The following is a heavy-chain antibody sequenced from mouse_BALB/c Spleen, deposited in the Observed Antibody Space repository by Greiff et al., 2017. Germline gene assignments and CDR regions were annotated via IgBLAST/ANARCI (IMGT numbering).Heavy chain of an antibody. CDR2: IRNKANGYTT. CDR1: GFTFTDYY. J-gene: IGHJ2*01. CDR3: ARDSDGNYDY. Sequence: EVKVVESGGGLVQPGGSLRLSCATSGFTFTDYYMSWVRQPPGKALEWLGFIRNKANGYTTEYSASVKGRFTISRDNSQSILYLQMNTLRAEDSATYYCARDSDGNYDYWGQGTTLTVSS. D-gene: IGHD2-1*01. V-gene: IGHV7-3*02.